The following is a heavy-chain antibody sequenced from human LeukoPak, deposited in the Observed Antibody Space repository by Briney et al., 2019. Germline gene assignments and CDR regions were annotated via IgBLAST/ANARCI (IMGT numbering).Heavy chain of an antibody. V-gene: IGHV1-2*02. Sequence: GASVKVSCKASGYTFTGYYMHWVRQAPGQGLEWMGWINPNSGGTNYAQKFQGRVTMTRDTSISTAYMELSRLRSDDTAVYYCARVGYCSGGSCYPPAEEYAFDIWGQGTMVTVSS. D-gene: IGHD2-15*01. CDR1: GYTFTGYY. CDR3: ARVGYCSGGSCYPPAEEYAFDI. CDR2: INPNSGGT. J-gene: IGHJ3*02.